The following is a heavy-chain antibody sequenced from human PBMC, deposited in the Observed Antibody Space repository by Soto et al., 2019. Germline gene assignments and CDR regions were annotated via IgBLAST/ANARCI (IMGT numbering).Heavy chain of an antibody. CDR1: GYTFTSYG. Sequence: ASVKVSCKTSGYTFTSYGIHWVRQAPGQRLEWMGWINVGNGYTQYSQKFQGRVAITTDTSASTAYMELSNLGSEDTAVYFCARTRAYPDYYMDVWGKGTTVTVSS. CDR3: ARTRAYPDYYMDV. J-gene: IGHJ6*03. CDR2: INVGNGYT. V-gene: IGHV1-3*01. D-gene: IGHD3-16*01.